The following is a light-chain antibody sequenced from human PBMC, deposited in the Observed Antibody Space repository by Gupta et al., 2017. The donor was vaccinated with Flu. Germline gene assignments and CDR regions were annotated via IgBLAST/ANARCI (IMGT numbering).Light chain of an antibody. CDR3: AAWDDSLNAVV. CDR2: GND. CDR1: ISNLGRNT. Sequence: QSVLTQPPSASGTPGQRVTIPCSGTISNLGRNTVNWYQQLPGTAPKLLIYGNDQGPSGVPDRFSGSKAGTSASLAISGLQSEDEAAYYCAAWDDSLNAVVFGGGTKLTVL. V-gene: IGLV1-44*01. J-gene: IGLJ2*01.